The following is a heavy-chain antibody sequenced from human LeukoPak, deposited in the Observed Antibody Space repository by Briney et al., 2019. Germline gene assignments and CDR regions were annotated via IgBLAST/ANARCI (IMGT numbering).Heavy chain of an antibody. J-gene: IGHJ3*02. CDR3: AKDSGPTYSSVLRYFDDLHNDAFDI. Sequence: PGGSLRLSCAASGFTFSSYAMGWVRQAPGKGLEWVSGISGSGISTYYADSVKGRFTISRDNSKNTLYLQMNSLRAEDTAVYYCAKDSGPTYSSVLRYFDDLHNDAFDIWGQGTMVTVSS. CDR1: GFTFSSYA. CDR2: ISGSGIST. D-gene: IGHD3-9*01. V-gene: IGHV3-23*01.